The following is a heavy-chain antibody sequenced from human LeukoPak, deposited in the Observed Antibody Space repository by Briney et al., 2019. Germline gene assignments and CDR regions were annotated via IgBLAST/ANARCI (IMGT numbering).Heavy chain of an antibody. Sequence: SETLSLTCTVSGGSISSHYWSWIRQPPGKGLEWIGYIYYSGSTNYYPSLKSRVNISADTSKNQFSLKLSSVTAADTAVYYCARGVAARPSFDYWGQGTLVTVSS. D-gene: IGHD6-6*01. J-gene: IGHJ4*02. CDR2: IYYSGST. CDR1: GGSISSHY. V-gene: IGHV4-59*11. CDR3: ARGVAARPSFDY.